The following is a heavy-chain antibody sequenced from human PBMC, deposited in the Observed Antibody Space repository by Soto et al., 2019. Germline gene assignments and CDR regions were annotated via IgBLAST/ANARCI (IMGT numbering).Heavy chain of an antibody. J-gene: IGHJ6*03. CDR3: AGTTSHHWLYMDV. V-gene: IGHV6-1*01. CDR2: TYYRSRWYN. CDR1: GDSVSGNSAA. D-gene: IGHD1-1*01. Sequence: QVQLQESGPGLVKPSQTLSVTCAISGDSVSGNSAAWNWIRLSPSRGLEWLARTYYRSRWYNDYAVLVRSRITVNADTSKNQFSLQLTSVTPEDTAIYYCAGTTSHHWLYMDVWGRGTTVTVSS.